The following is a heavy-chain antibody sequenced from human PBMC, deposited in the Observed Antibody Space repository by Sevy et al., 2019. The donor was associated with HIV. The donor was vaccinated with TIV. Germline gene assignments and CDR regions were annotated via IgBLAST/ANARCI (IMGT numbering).Heavy chain of an antibody. CDR3: ARLSEDLLTDY. Sequence: GGSLRLSCTVSGFSFSDSYMSWIRQTPGKAPEWASYISGSGAVIFYSDSMRGRLTISRDNAKNTLYLQMSSLRAEDTAVYYCARLSEDLLTDYWGQGTLVTVSS. D-gene: IGHD2-21*01. J-gene: IGHJ4*02. CDR2: ISGSGAVI. CDR1: GFSFSDSY. V-gene: IGHV3-11*01.